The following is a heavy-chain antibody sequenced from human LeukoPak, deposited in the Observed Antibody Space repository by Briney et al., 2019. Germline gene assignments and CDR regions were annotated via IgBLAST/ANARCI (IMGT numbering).Heavy chain of an antibody. CDR1: GGSISSGGYS. J-gene: IGHJ4*02. Sequence: SETLSLTCAVSGGSISSGGYSWSWIRQPPGKGLEWIGYIYHSGSTSYNPSLKSRVTISVDRSKNQFSLKLSSVTAADTAVYYCARRDTAMGSFDYWGQGTLVTVSS. CDR3: ARRDTAMGSFDY. CDR2: IYHSGST. D-gene: IGHD5-18*01. V-gene: IGHV4-30-2*01.